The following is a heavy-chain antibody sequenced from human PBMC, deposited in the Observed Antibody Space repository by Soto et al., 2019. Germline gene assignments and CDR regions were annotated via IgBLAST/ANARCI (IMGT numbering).Heavy chain of an antibody. J-gene: IGHJ4*02. CDR2: IYYSGST. CDR1: GGSISSSSYY. V-gene: IGHV4-39*01. Sequence: ETLSLTCTVSGGSISSSSYYWGWIRQPPGKGLEWIGSIYYSGSTYYNPSLKSRVTISVDTSKNQFSLKLSSVTAADTAVYYCARQDGYSYGIDYWGQGTLVTVSS. D-gene: IGHD5-18*01. CDR3: ARQDGYSYGIDY.